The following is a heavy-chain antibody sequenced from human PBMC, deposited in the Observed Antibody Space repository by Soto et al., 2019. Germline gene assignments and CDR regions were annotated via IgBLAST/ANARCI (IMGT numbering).Heavy chain of an antibody. D-gene: IGHD6-19*01. CDR3: ARDRSSGWFLYGMDV. V-gene: IGHV3-33*01. J-gene: IGHJ6*02. CDR1: GFTFSSYG. CDR2: IWYDGSNK. Sequence: PGGSLRLSCAASGFTFSSYGMHWVRQAPGKGLEWVAVIWYDGSNKYYADSVKGRFTISRDNSKNTLYLQMNSLRAEDTAVYYCARDRSSGWFLYGMDVWGQGTTVTVSS.